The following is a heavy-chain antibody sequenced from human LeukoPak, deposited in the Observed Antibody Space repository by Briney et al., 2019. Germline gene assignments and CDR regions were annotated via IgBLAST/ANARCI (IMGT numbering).Heavy chain of an antibody. CDR1: GGSISSYY. CDR2: IYTSGST. Sequence: MSSETLSLTCTVSGGSISSYYWSWIRQPAGKGLEWIGRIYTSGSTYYNPSLKSRVTISVDTSKNQFSLHLSSVTAADTAVYYCARARGYDISYYMDVWGKGTTVTISS. CDR3: ARARGYDISYYMDV. V-gene: IGHV4-4*07. D-gene: IGHD3-9*01. J-gene: IGHJ6*03.